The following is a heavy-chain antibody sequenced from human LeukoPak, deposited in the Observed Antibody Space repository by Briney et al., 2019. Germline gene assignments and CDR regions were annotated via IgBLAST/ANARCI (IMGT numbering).Heavy chain of an antibody. Sequence: ASVNVSCKVSGYTLTELSMHLVRQAPGKGREWLGGFDPEEVETIYAQKFQGRVTMTEDTSTDTAYMELSSLRSEDTAVYYCATDNYSSGWYDYYYYYGMDVWGKGTTVTVSS. CDR2: FDPEEVET. CDR1: GYTLTELS. CDR3: ATDNYSSGWYDYYYYYGMDV. V-gene: IGHV1-24*01. J-gene: IGHJ6*04. D-gene: IGHD6-19*01.